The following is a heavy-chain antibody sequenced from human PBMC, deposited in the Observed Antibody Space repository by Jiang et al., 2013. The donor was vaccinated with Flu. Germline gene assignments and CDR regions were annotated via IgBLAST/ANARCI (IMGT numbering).Heavy chain of an antibody. CDR3: ARGVAGTGAFDS. Sequence: QTLSLTCAISGDSVSSNSAVWNWIRQSPSRGLEWLGRTYYRSKWYNDYAVSVKSRITVNPDTINNQFSLHPNLVTPEDTAFYYCARGVAGTGAFDSWGQGTLVIVSS. D-gene: IGHD6-19*01. CDR2: TYYRSKWYN. CDR1: GDSVSSNSAV. V-gene: IGHV6-1*01. J-gene: IGHJ4*02.